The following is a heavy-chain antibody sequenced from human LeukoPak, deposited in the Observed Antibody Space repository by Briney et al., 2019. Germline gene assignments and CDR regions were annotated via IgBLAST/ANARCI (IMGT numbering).Heavy chain of an antibody. D-gene: IGHD3-10*01. V-gene: IGHV1-24*01. CDR3: ATASMVRGVIISFDY. Sequence: ASVKVSCKVSGYTLTELSMHWVRQAPGKGLEWMGGFDPEDGETIYAQKFQGGVTMTEDTSTDTAYMELSSLRSEDTAVYYCATASMVRGVIISFDYWGQGTLVTVSS. CDR2: FDPEDGET. J-gene: IGHJ4*02. CDR1: GYTLTELS.